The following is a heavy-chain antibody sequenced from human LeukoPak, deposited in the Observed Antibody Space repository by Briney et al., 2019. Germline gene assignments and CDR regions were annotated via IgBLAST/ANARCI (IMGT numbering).Heavy chain of an antibody. Sequence: GASVKVSCKASGYTFTGYYMHWVRQAPGQGLEWMGWINPNSGGTNYAQKFQGRVTMTRDTSISTAYMELSRLRSDDTAVYYCARDNVIAAAGGNWFDPWGQGTLVTVSS. CDR2: INPNSGGT. D-gene: IGHD6-13*01. CDR1: GYTFTGYY. V-gene: IGHV1-2*02. J-gene: IGHJ5*02. CDR3: ARDNVIAAAGGNWFDP.